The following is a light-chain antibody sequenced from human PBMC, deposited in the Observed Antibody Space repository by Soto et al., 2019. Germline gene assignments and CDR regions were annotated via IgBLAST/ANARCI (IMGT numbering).Light chain of an antibody. V-gene: IGKV4-1*01. CDR3: QQYYETPYT. CDR1: QSVLYSSNNKNY. J-gene: IGKJ2*01. Sequence: DIVMTQSPDSLAVSLGERATINCRSSQSVLYSSNNKNYLSWYQQKPGQPPKLLIYWASARESGVPDRFSGSGSGTDFTLTISRLQAEDVAVYYCQQYYETPYTFGQGTKLEIK. CDR2: WAS.